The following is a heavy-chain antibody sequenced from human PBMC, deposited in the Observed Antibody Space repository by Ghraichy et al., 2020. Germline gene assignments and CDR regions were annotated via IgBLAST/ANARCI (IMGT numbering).Heavy chain of an antibody. J-gene: IGHJ4*02. CDR3: ARDLDYSNYEFDY. Sequence: GGSLRLSCAASGFTFSSYWMSWVRQAPGKGLEWVANIKQDGSEKYYVDSVKGRFTISRDNAKNSLYLQMNSLRAEDTAVYYCARDLDYSNYEFDYWGQGTLVTVSS. D-gene: IGHD4-11*01. CDR2: IKQDGSEK. CDR1: GFTFSSYW. V-gene: IGHV3-7*03.